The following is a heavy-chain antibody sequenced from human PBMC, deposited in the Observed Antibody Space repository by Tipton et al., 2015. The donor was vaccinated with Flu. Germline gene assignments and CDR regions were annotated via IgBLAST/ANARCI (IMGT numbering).Heavy chain of an antibody. CDR2: IYYSGST. V-gene: IGHV4-39*07. D-gene: IGHD6-13*01. J-gene: IGHJ4*02. Sequence: TLSLTCTVSGGSISSSAYYWGWIRQTTGKGLEWIGNIYYSGSTFYNPSLKSRVTISLDKSTNQFSLRLSSVTAADTAIYYCAIEGFGSSWYGYWGQGSLVTVSS. CDR3: AIEGFGSSWYGY. CDR1: GGSISSSAYY.